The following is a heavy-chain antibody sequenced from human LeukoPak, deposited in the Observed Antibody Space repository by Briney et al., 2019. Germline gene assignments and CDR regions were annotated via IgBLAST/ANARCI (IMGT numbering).Heavy chain of an antibody. Sequence: GGSLRLSCAASGFTFSSFWMTSVRQIPGKGLMWVSRINPDGSGTNYADSVKGRFTISRDNAKNTLYLQMDSLRAEDTAVYYCARFSDASRERTGNYWGQGTLVTVSS. J-gene: IGHJ4*02. CDR2: INPDGSGT. CDR1: GFTFSSFW. D-gene: IGHD2-8*02. V-gene: IGHV3-74*01. CDR3: ARFSDASRERTGNY.